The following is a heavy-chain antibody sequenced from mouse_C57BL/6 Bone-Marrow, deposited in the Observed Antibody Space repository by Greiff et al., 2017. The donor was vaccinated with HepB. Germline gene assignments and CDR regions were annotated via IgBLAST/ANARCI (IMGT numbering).Heavy chain of an antibody. D-gene: IGHD1-1*01. CDR1: GYTFTSYW. CDR3: ASGGSSFYYAMDY. V-gene: IGHV1-50*01. J-gene: IGHJ4*01. CDR2: IDPSDSYT. Sequence: VQLQQPGAELVKPGASVKLSCKASGYTFTSYWMQWVKQRPGQGLEWIGEIDPSDSYTNYNQKFKGKSTLTVDTSSSTAYMQRSSLTSEDSAVYYCASGGSSFYYAMDYWGQGTSVTVSS.